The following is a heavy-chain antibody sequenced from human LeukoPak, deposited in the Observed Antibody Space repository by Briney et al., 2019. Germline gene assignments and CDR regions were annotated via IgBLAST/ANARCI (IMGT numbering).Heavy chain of an antibody. CDR2: IYTSGST. Sequence: SETPSLTCTVSGGSISSGSYYWSWIRQPAGKGLEWIGRIYTSGSTNYNPSLKSRVTISVDTSKNQFSLKLSSVTAADTAVYYCARVPYYYDSSGYSAFDIWGQGTMVTVSS. J-gene: IGHJ3*02. CDR3: ARVPYYYDSSGYSAFDI. V-gene: IGHV4-61*02. D-gene: IGHD3-22*01. CDR1: GGSISSGSYY.